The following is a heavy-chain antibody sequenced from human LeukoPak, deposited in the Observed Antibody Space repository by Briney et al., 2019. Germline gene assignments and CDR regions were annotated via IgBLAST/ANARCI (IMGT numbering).Heavy chain of an antibody. V-gene: IGHV3-23*01. CDR1: GFTFSNYA. D-gene: IGHD2-15*01. Sequence: GGSLRLSCAASGFTFSNYAMNWVRQAPGKGLEWVSVITSSGGHTYYADSVKGRFTISRDNAKNSLYLQMNSLRAEDTAVYYCASMISIAASYYYMDVWGKGTTVTVPS. CDR3: ASMISIAASYYYMDV. J-gene: IGHJ6*03. CDR2: ITSSGGHT.